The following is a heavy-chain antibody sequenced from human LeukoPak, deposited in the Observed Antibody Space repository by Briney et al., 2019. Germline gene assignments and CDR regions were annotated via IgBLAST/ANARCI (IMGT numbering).Heavy chain of an antibody. Sequence: PSETLSLTCTVSGGSVSSGSYYWSWIRQPPGKGLEWIGEINHSGSTNYNPSLKSRVTISVDTSKNQFSLKLSSVTAADTAVYYCARGLSAIVYWGQGTLVTASS. CDR2: INHSGST. D-gene: IGHD2-15*01. J-gene: IGHJ4*02. CDR3: ARGLSAIVY. V-gene: IGHV4-39*07. CDR1: GGSVSSGSYY.